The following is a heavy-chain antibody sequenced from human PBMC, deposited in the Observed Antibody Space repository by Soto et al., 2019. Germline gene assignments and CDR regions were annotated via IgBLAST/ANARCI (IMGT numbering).Heavy chain of an antibody. CDR1: VFTFADHA. V-gene: IGHV3-9*01. CDR2: ISWNTGSI. J-gene: IGHJ3*02. Sequence: PGGSLRLYCAASVFTFADHALHCVRQAPGTGLGWVSGISWNTGSIGYADSVKGRFTISRDNAKNSLYLQMKSLRAEDTALYYCAKDMWFRGWPMGATNAFDIWGQGTMVTVSS. CDR3: AKDMWFRGWPMGATNAFDI. D-gene: IGHD1-26*01.